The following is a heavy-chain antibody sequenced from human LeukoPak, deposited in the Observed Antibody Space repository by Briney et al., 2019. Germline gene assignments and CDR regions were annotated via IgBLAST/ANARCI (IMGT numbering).Heavy chain of an antibody. CDR1: GGSFSGYY. Sequence: PSETLSLTCAVYGGSFSGYYWSWIRQPPGKGLEWIGEINHSGSTNYNPSLKSRVTISVDTSENQFSLKLSSVTAADTAVYYCARRIRYFDWTFDYWGQGTLVTVSS. J-gene: IGHJ4*02. D-gene: IGHD3-9*01. V-gene: IGHV4-34*01. CDR2: INHSGST. CDR3: ARRIRYFDWTFDY.